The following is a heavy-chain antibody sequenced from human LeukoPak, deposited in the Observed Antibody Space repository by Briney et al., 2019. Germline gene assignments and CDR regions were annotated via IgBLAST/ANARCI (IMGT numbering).Heavy chain of an antibody. CDR2: ITGSGGTI. V-gene: IGHV3-23*01. J-gene: IGHJ3*01. D-gene: IGHD4-17*01. Sequence: GGSLRLSCAASGFTFSSYSLNWVRQAPGKGLEWVSSITGSGGTIRYADSVKGRFTNSRDNSVDTLYLQMNRLSAEDTAVYYCGKDPNGDYVGAFDFWGRGTMVTVSS. CDR3: GKDPNGDYVGAFDF. CDR1: GFTFSSYS.